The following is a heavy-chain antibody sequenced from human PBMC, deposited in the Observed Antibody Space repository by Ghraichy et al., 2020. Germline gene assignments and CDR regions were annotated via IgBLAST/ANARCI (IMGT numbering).Heavy chain of an antibody. V-gene: IGHV1-69*13. CDR2: IIPIFGTA. CDR1: GGTFSSYA. Sequence: SVKVSCKASGGTFSSYAISWVRQAPGQGLEWMGGIIPIFGTANYAQKFQGRVTITADESTSTAYMELSSLRSEDTAVYYCARGGRSSSWQYGYYYYGMDVWGQGTTVTVSS. J-gene: IGHJ6*02. D-gene: IGHD6-13*01. CDR3: ARGGRSSSWQYGYYYYGMDV.